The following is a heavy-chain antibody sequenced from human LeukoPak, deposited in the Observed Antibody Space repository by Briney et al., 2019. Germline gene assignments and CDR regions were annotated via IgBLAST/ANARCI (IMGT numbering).Heavy chain of an antibody. D-gene: IGHD3-16*01. J-gene: IGHJ6*03. CDR2: INHSGST. CDR1: GVSFSGYY. CDR3: ARGRRSVQRVAGGYYYYMDV. Sequence: SETLSLTCAVYGVSFSGYYWSWIRQPPGKGLEWIGEINHSGSTNYNPSLKSRVTISVDTSKNQFSLKLSSVTAADTAVYYCARGRRSVQRVAGGYYYYMDVWGKGTTVTVSS. V-gene: IGHV4-34*01.